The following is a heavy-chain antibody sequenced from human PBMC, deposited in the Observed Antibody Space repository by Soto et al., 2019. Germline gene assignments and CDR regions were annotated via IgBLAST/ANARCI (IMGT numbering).Heavy chain of an antibody. J-gene: IGHJ4*02. Sequence: QVQLAQSGAEVKKPGASVKVSCKASGYPFTTYGISWVRQAPGQGLEWMGWISTYNGDTEYPQSLQGRVAMTRDTSTATAYIELRSLRSDDTAVYYCARVMTTFGVVSKGPDHWGQGTLVTVSS. D-gene: IGHD3-3*01. V-gene: IGHV1-18*04. CDR2: ISTYNGDT. CDR3: ARVMTTFGVVSKGPDH. CDR1: GYPFTTYG.